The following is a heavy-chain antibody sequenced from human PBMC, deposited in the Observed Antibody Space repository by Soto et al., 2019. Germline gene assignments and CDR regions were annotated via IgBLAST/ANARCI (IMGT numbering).Heavy chain of an antibody. CDR3: ARGNGDNYGPAMCDGFDI. CDR2: IGAAGDP. D-gene: IGHD3-16*01. Sequence: EVKLEESGGGVAQPGGSLRLSCIVSGFTFSDYDMYWVRQVAGKGLEWVSGIGAAGDPYYAGSVKGRFTISRENAKNSLYLQMRSLTAEDTAVYFCARGNGDNYGPAMCDGFDIWGQGTMVTVS. V-gene: IGHV3-13*05. CDR1: GFTFSDYD. J-gene: IGHJ3*02.